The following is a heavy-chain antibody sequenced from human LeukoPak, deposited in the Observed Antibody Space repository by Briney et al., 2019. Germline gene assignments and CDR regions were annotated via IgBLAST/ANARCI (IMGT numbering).Heavy chain of an antibody. J-gene: IGHJ4*02. CDR2: ISGSGGST. D-gene: IGHD6-13*01. Sequence: GGSLRPSYPASASTFTIYAISWVRLAARSGMGWVSSISGSGGSTYYADSVKGRFTISRDNSKNTLYLQMNSLRAEDTAVYYCAKALKQLAPFDYWGQGTLVTVSS. CDR3: AKALKQLAPFDY. V-gene: IGHV3-23*01. CDR1: ASTFTIYA.